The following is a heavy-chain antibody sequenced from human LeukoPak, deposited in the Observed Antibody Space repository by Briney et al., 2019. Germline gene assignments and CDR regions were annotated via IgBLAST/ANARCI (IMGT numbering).Heavy chain of an antibody. CDR1: GFTVSNNY. Sequence: GGSLRLSCAASGFTVSNNYMSWVRQAPGKGLEWVSVIYSGGSTYYADSVKGRFTISRDNSKNTLYLQMNSLRAEDTAVYYCARSSVAVTGGFDYWGQGTLVTVSS. D-gene: IGHD4-17*01. V-gene: IGHV3-53*01. J-gene: IGHJ4*02. CDR2: IYSGGST. CDR3: ARSSVAVTGGFDY.